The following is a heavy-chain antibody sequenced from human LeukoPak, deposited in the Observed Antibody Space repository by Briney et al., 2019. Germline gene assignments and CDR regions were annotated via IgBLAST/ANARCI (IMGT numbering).Heavy chain of an antibody. CDR2: IYYSGST. V-gene: IGHV4-31*03. CDR1: GGSISSGGYY. J-gene: IGHJ4*02. Sequence: PSETLSLTCTVSGGSISSGGYYWSWIRQHPGKGLEWIGYIYYSGSTYYNPSLKSRVTISVDTSKNQFSLKLSSVTAADTAMYYCARVISCSGGSCFDGMVDYWGQGTLVTVSS. D-gene: IGHD2-15*01. CDR3: ARVISCSGGSCFDGMVDY.